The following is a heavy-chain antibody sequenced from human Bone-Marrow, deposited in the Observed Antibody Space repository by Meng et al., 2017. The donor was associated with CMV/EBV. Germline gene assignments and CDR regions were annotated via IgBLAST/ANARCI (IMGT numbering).Heavy chain of an antibody. CDR1: GFTFSDYY. Sequence: GESLKISCAASGFTFSDYYMSWIRQAPGKGLEWVSSISSSSSYIYYADSVKGRFTISRDNAKNSLYLQMNSLRAEDTAVYYCASSVYGDYENWGQGTLVTVSS. V-gene: IGHV3-11*06. D-gene: IGHD4-17*01. CDR3: ASSVYGDYEN. J-gene: IGHJ4*02. CDR2: ISSSSSYI.